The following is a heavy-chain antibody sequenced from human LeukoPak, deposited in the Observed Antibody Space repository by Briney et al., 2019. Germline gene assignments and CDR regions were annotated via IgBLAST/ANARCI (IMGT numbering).Heavy chain of an antibody. D-gene: IGHD3-9*01. Sequence: ASVKVSCKASGYTFTGYYMHWVRQAPGQGLEWMGWINPNSGGTNYAQKFQGRVTMTRDTSISTAYMELSRLRSGDTAVYYCARDRLTGYAFDIWGQGTMVTVSS. CDR2: INPNSGGT. J-gene: IGHJ3*02. CDR1: GYTFTGYY. V-gene: IGHV1-2*02. CDR3: ARDRLTGYAFDI.